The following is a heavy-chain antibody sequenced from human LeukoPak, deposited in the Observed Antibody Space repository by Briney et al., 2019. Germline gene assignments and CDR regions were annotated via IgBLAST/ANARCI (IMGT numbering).Heavy chain of an antibody. CDR3: ARSVYYDTLTGYYYYALDV. J-gene: IGHJ6*02. V-gene: IGHV3-66*01. D-gene: IGHD3-9*01. CDR1: GFTVSSIY. CDR2: IYAGGNT. Sequence: EGSLRLSCAASGFTVSSIYISWVRQAPGKGLEWVSVIYAGGNTYYADSVKGRFTISRDNSKNTLYLQMDSLRGEDTAVYYCARSVYYDTLTGYYYYALDVWGQGTTVTVSS.